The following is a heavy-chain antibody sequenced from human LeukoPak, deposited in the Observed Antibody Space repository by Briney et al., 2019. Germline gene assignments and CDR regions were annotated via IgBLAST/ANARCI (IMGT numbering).Heavy chain of an antibody. V-gene: IGHV1-24*01. CDR3: ASTVGAVAGLNY. J-gene: IGHJ4*02. Sequence: ASVKVSCKVSGYTLTELSMHWVRQAPGKGLEWMGGFDPEDGETIYAQKFQGRVTMTEDTPTDTAYMELSSLRSEDTAVYYCASTVGAVAGLNYWGQGTLVTVSS. CDR1: GYTLTELS. D-gene: IGHD6-19*01. CDR2: FDPEDGET.